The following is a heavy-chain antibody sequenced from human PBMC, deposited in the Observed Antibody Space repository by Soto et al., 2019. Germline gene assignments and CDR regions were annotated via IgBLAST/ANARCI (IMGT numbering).Heavy chain of an antibody. J-gene: IGHJ3*02. CDR2: IYYSGST. CDR1: GGSISSGGYY. V-gene: IGHV4-31*03. Sequence: QVQLQESGPGLVKPSQTLSLTCTVSGGSISSGGYYWSWIRQHPGKGLEWIGYIYYSGSTYYNPSLKSRVTISVDTSKNQFSLKLSSVTAADTAVYYCARYPRRGGINDAFDIWGQGTMVTVSS. CDR3: ARYPRRGGINDAFDI.